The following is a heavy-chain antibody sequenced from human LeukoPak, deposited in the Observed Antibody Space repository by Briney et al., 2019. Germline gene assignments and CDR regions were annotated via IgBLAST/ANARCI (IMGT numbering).Heavy chain of an antibody. CDR2: ISGSGGST. V-gene: IGHV3-23*01. D-gene: IGHD3-3*01. J-gene: IGHJ4*02. CDR3: ANSMGGTLEWDIFDY. CDR1: GFTLSSYA. Sequence: QSGGSLRLSCAASGFTLSSYAMSWVRQAPGKGLEWVSAISGSGGSTYYADSVKGRFTISRDNSKNTLYLQMNSLRAEDTAVYYCANSMGGTLEWDIFDYWGQGTLVTVSS.